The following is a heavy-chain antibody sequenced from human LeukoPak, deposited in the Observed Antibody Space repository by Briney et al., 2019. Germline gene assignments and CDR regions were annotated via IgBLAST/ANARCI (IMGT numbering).Heavy chain of an antibody. J-gene: IGHJ3*02. CDR1: GGSISSYN. V-gene: IGHV4-59*01. D-gene: IGHD1-20*01. Sequence: SETLSLTCTVSGGSISSYNWSWIRQPPGKGLEGIGYIYYSGSTNYNHYLKRRVNISVDTSKNQFSLKLSSVTAADTAVYYCARYLDNWNERAFDIWGQGTMVTVSS. CDR2: IYYSGST. CDR3: ARYLDNWNERAFDI.